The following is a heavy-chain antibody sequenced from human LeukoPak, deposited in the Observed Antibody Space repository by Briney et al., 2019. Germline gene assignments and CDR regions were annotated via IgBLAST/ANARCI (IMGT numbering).Heavy chain of an antibody. CDR3: ATANYYGSGSYLDY. V-gene: IGHV1-18*01. J-gene: IGHJ4*02. CDR2: ISAYNGNT. D-gene: IGHD3-10*01. Sequence: GASVKVSCKASGYTFTSYGISWVRQAPGQGLEWMGWISAYNGNTIYAQKFQGRVTMTEDTSTDTAYMELSSLRSEDTAVYYCATANYYGSGSYLDYWGQGTLVTVSS. CDR1: GYTFTSYG.